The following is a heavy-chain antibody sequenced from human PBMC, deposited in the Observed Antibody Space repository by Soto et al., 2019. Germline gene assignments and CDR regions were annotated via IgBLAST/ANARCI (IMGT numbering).Heavy chain of an antibody. Sequence: QVQLVESGGGVVQPGRSLRLSCAASGFTFSSYGMHWVRQAPGKGLEWVAVIWYDGSNKYYADSVKGRFTISRDNSKNTLYLQMNSLRADDTAVYYCARAPGSVLFGEVLRLDYWGQGNLVTVSS. V-gene: IGHV3-33*01. CDR2: IWYDGSNK. D-gene: IGHD3-10*01. CDR3: ARAPGSVLFGEVLRLDY. J-gene: IGHJ4*02. CDR1: GFTFSSYG.